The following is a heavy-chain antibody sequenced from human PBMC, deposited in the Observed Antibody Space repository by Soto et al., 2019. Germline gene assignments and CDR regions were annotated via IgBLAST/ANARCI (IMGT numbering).Heavy chain of an antibody. V-gene: IGHV3-23*01. CDR1: GFSFIRFA. J-gene: IGHJ6*02. D-gene: IGHD3-22*01. CDR3: ARRGGAILLVIPPSGWAV. Sequence: GGSLRLSCAASGFSFIRFAMNWVLQAPWKGLEWVSIISGSADSTFYADSVKGRFTISRDNSKSTLYLQINSLRAEDTAVYYCARRGGAILLVIPPSGWAVWAHGT. CDR2: ISGSADST.